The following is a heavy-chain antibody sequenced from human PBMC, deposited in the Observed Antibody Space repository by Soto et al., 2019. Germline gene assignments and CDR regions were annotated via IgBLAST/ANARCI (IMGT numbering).Heavy chain of an antibody. CDR3: AKGKANTVFGVNTLFDY. Sequence: GSLRLSCAASRFTFSSYAMSWVRQAPGKGLEWVSTISGNGNSAYYPDSVKGRFTVSRDNSRNILHLQMNGLRAEDTAVYYCAKGKANTVFGVNTLFDYWGQG. D-gene: IGHD3-3*01. CDR1: RFTFSSYA. J-gene: IGHJ4*02. V-gene: IGHV3-23*01. CDR2: ISGNGNSA.